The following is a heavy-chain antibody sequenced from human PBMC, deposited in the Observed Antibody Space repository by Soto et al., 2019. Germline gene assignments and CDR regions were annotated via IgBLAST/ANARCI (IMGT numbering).Heavy chain of an antibody. J-gene: IGHJ6*02. CDR2: IYTSGST. Sequence: PSETLSLTCTVSGGSISSYYRSWIRQPAGKGLEWIGRIYTSGSTSYNPSLKSRVTMSVDTSKNQFSLKLNSVTAADTAVYYCSSSQEENYYYYSGLDVWGQGTTVTVSS. CDR3: SSSQEENYYYYSGLDV. CDR1: GGSISSYY. V-gene: IGHV4-4*07.